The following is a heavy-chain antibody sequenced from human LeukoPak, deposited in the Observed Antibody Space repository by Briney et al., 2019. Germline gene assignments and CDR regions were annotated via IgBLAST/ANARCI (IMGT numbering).Heavy chain of an antibody. CDR3: AQRGDSSGRGVDY. CDR2: IIPILGIA. CDR1: GGTFSSYA. J-gene: IGHJ4*02. D-gene: IGHD3-22*01. Sequence: SVKVSCKASGGTFSSYAISWVRQAPGQGLEWMGRIIPILGIANYAQKFQGRVTITADKSTSTAYVELSSLRSEDTAVYYCAQRGDSSGRGVDYWGQGTLVTVSS. V-gene: IGHV1-69*04.